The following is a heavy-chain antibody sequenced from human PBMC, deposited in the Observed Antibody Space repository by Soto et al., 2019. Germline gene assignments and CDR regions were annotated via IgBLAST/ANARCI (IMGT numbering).Heavy chain of an antibody. V-gene: IGHV1-46*03. CDR2: INPSGGST. CDR1: GYTFTSYY. Sequence: ASVKVSCKASGYTFTSYYMHWVRQAPGQGLEWMGIINPSGGSTSYAQKFQGRVTMTRDTSTSTVYMELSSLRSEDTAVYYCARAGLSYDFWSGRASYYMDVWGKGTTVTVSS. CDR3: ARAGLSYDFWSGRASYYMDV. D-gene: IGHD3-3*01. J-gene: IGHJ6*03.